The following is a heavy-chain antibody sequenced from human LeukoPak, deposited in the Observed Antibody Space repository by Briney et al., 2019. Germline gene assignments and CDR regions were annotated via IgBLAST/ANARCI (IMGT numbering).Heavy chain of an antibody. CDR3: ARGEYYYDSSGYGYYFDY. CDR2: INHSGST. CDR1: GFTFSDYY. J-gene: IGHJ4*02. D-gene: IGHD3-22*01. Sequence: GSLRLSCAASGFTFSDYYMSWIRQAPGKGLEWIGEINHSGSTYYDPSLKSRVTISVDTSKNQFSLKLSSVTAADTAVYYCARGEYYYDSSGYGYYFDYWGQGTLVTVSS. V-gene: IGHV4-34*01.